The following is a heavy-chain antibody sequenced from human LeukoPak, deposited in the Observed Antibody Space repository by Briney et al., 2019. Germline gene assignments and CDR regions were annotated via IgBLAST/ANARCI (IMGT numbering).Heavy chain of an antibody. CDR2: INHSGST. J-gene: IGHJ4*02. CDR1: GGSFSGYY. D-gene: IGHD5-18*01. V-gene: IGHV4-34*01. Sequence: SETLSLTCAVYGGSFSGYYWGWIRQPPGKGLEWIGEINHSGSTNYNPSLKSRVTISVDTSKNQFSLKLSSVTAADTAVYYCARGPDTAMVPHDYWGQGTLVTVSS. CDR3: ARGPDTAMVPHDY.